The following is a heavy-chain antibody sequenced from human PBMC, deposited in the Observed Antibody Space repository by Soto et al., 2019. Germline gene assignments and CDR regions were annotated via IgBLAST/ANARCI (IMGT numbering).Heavy chain of an antibody. J-gene: IGHJ4*02. CDR2: IIPIFGTA. D-gene: IGHD6-19*01. Sequence: QVQMVQSGAEVKKPGSSVKVSCKAYGGTFSSYAISWVRQAPGQGLEWMGGIIPIFGTAYYAQKFQGRVTIIADQSTSTAYTELSSLRSDDTAVDYCARDCSRRGWYYFDYCGQETLVTVSS. CDR1: GGTFSSYA. V-gene: IGHV1-69*01. CDR3: ARDCSRRGWYYFDY.